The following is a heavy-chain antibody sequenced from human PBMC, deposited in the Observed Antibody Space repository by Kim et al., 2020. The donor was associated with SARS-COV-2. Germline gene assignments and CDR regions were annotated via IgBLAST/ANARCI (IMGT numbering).Heavy chain of an antibody. J-gene: IGHJ4*02. CDR3: ARDSSYYYDSSGYTPDY. D-gene: IGHD3-22*01. Sequence: GGSLRLSCAASGFTFSSYSMNWVRQAPGKGLEWVSYISSSSSTIYYADSVKGRFTISRDNAKNSLYLQMNSLRDEDTAVYYCARDSSYYYDSSGYTPDYWGQGTLVTVSS. V-gene: IGHV3-48*02. CDR2: ISSSSSTI. CDR1: GFTFSSYS.